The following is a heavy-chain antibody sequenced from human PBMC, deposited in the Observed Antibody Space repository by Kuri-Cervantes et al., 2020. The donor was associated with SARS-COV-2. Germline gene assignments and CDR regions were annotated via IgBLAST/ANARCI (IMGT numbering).Heavy chain of an antibody. Sequence: GESLKISCAVSGFTFSSYGMHWVRQAPGKGLEWVAVISYDGSDKYYADSVKGRFTISRDNSKNTLYLQMSSLRAEDAAVYYCARPGSVRGIIREDFYGMDVWGQGTTVTVSS. J-gene: IGHJ6*02. CDR3: ARPGSVRGIIREDFYGMDV. D-gene: IGHD3-10*01. CDR1: GFTFSSYG. V-gene: IGHV3-30*03. CDR2: ISYDGSDK.